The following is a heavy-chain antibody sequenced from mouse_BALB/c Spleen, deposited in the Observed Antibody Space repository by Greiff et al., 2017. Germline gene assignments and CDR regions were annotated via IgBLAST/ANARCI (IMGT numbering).Heavy chain of an antibody. D-gene: IGHD2-14*01. CDR3: ARRVRYAMDY. V-gene: IGHV5-12-1*01. CDR1: GFAFSSYD. Sequence: EVQLVESGGGLVKPGGSLKLSCAASGFAFSSYDMSWVRQTPEKRLEWVAYISSGGGSTYYPDTVKGRFTISRDNAKNTLYLQMSSLKSEDTAMYYCARRVRYAMDYWGQGTSVTVSS. J-gene: IGHJ4*01. CDR2: ISSGGGST.